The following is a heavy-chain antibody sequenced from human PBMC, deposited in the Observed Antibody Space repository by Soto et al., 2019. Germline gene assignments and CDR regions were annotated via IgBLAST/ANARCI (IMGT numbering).Heavy chain of an antibody. CDR2: IYYSGST. CDR3: ARVYSSGYLTLFDPAFDI. D-gene: IGHD3-22*01. J-gene: IGHJ3*02. Sequence: SETLSLTCTVSGGSISSSSYYWGWIRQPPGKGLEWIGSIYYSGSTYYNPSLKSRVTISVDTSKNQFSLKLSSVTAADTAVYYCARVYSSGYLTLFDPAFDIWGQGTMVTVSS. CDR1: GGSISSSSYY. V-gene: IGHV4-39*01.